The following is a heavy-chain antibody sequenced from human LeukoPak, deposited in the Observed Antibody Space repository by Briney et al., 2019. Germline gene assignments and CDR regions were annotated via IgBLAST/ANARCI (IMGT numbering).Heavy chain of an antibody. Sequence: GGSLRPSCAASGFTFSSYAVSWVRQAPGKGLEWVSAISGSGGGTYYADSVKGRFTISRDNSKNTLYLQMNSLSTEDTAVYYCAKTTTGYSSGRYPGWPVDYWGQGTLVTVSS. J-gene: IGHJ4*02. CDR3: AKTTTGYSSGRYPGWPVDY. CDR2: ISGSGGGT. CDR1: GFTFSSYA. D-gene: IGHD6-19*01. V-gene: IGHV3-23*01.